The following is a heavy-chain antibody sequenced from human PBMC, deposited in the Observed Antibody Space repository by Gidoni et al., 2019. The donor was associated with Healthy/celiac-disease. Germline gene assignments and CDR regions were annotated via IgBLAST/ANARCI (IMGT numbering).Heavy chain of an antibody. J-gene: IGHJ4*02. Sequence: EVQLLESGGGLVQPGGSLRLSCAASGFTFSSYAMSWVRTAPGKGLEWVSAISVSGGSTYYADSVKGRFTISRDNSKNTLYLQMNSLRAEDTAVYYCAKSTPRLYCSGGSCGYDYWGQGTLVTVSS. CDR1: GFTFSSYA. D-gene: IGHD2-15*01. CDR3: AKSTPRLYCSGGSCGYDY. CDR2: ISVSGGST. V-gene: IGHV3-23*01.